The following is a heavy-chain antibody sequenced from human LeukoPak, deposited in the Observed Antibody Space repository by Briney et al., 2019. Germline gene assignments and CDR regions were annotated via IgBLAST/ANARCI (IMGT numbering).Heavy chain of an antibody. CDR3: AKSWTVINYFDF. CDR2: INNRGDTT. V-gene: IGHV3-23*01. CDR1: GLTFSSYA. D-gene: IGHD3-16*02. Sequence: PGGSLRLSRAASGLTFSSYAMNWVRQAPGKGLEWVSSINNRGDTTYYADSVKGRFTVSRDNSNDTLYLQMNSLRADDTAIYYLAKSWTVINYFDFWGQGTLVTVSS. J-gene: IGHJ4*02.